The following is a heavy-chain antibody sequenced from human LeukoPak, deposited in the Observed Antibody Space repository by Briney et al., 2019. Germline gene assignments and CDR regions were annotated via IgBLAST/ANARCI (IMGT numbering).Heavy chain of an antibody. CDR3: ARDAYGYNYGHTLDY. Sequence: PGGSLRLSCEASGFTFSRYAMTWVRQAPGKGLEWVSSITSTGSYIYYTDSVKGRFTISRDNAKNSLYLQMSSLRAEDTAVYYCARDAYGYNYGHTLDYWGQGTLVTVSS. V-gene: IGHV3-21*01. J-gene: IGHJ4*02. CDR1: GFTFSRYA. D-gene: IGHD5-18*01. CDR2: ITSTGSYI.